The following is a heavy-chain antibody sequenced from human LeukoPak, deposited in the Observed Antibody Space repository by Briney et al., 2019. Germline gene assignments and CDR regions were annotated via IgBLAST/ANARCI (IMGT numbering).Heavy chain of an antibody. J-gene: IGHJ4*02. Sequence: TSETLSLTCTVSGGSISSSSYYWGWIRQPPGRGLEWTGSLYYSGSTNYNPSLRSRVTISVDTSKNQFSLKVTSVTAADTAVYFCAKDSTIGGYYFDYWGQGTLVTVSS. CDR1: GGSISSSSYY. V-gene: IGHV4-61*01. CDR2: LYYSGST. CDR3: AKDSTIGGYYFDY. D-gene: IGHD3-10*01.